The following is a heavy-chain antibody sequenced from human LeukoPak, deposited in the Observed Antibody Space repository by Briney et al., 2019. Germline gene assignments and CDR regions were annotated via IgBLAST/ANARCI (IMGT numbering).Heavy chain of an antibody. CDR2: VSSTWNT. CDR3: AREWSSFDY. V-gene: IGHV4-59*01. J-gene: IGHJ4*02. Sequence: SETLPLTCTVSGGSITTYKWSWIRQPPGKGLEWIGYVSSTWNTNYNPSLKSRVAISLDTSKNQFSLKLTSVTAADTALYYCAREWSSFDYWGQGTLVTVSS. CDR1: GGSITTYK. D-gene: IGHD3-10*01.